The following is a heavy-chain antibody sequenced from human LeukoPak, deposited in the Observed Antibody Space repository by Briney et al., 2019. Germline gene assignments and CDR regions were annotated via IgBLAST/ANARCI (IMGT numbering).Heavy chain of an antibody. Sequence: GASVKVSCKASGYTFTSYGISWVRQAPGQGLEWMGWISAYNGNTNYAQSLQGRVTMTTDTSTTTAYLELRSLRSDDTAVYYCARGAYCGGDCSSSDAFDIWGQGTMVTVSS. CDR2: ISAYNGNT. V-gene: IGHV1-18*01. CDR1: GYTFTSYG. CDR3: ARGAYCGGDCSSSDAFDI. J-gene: IGHJ3*02. D-gene: IGHD2-21*01.